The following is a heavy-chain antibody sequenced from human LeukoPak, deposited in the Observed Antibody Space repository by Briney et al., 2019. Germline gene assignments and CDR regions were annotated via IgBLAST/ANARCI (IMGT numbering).Heavy chain of an antibody. V-gene: IGHV3-43D*03. CDR2: ISWDGGTT. D-gene: IGHD4-23*01. CDR3: ARGSHWNFGGYYLDY. J-gene: IGHJ4*02. Sequence: GGSLRLSCAASGFTFDDYAMYWVRQAPGKGLEWVSLISWDGGTTHYADSVKGRFTISRDNSKNSLYLQMTSLRAEDAALYYCARGSHWNFGGYYLDYWGQGTLVTVSS. CDR1: GFTFDDYA.